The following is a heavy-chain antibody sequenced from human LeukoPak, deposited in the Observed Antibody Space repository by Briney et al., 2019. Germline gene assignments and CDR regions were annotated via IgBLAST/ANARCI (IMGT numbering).Heavy chain of an antibody. Sequence: KTGGSLRLSCAASGFTFSTYSTSWVRQAPGRGLEWVSSISSGSSYIFYADSVKGRFTISRDNAKNSLYLQMNSLRAEDTAVYYCAAEREWLRIDYWGQGSLVTVSS. V-gene: IGHV3-21*01. J-gene: IGHJ4*02. CDR2: ISSGSSYI. CDR3: AAEREWLRIDY. CDR1: GFTFSTYS. D-gene: IGHD5-12*01.